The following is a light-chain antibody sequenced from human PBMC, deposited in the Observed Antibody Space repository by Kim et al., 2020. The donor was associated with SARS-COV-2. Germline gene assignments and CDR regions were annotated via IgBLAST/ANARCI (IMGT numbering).Light chain of an antibody. CDR1: QGISNY. Sequence: DIQMTQSPSSLSASVGDRVTITCRASQGISNYLAWYQQKPGKVPKLLIYAASTLQSGVPSRFSGSGSGTDFTLTISSLQPEDVATSYCQKYNSAPPSTFGQGTKVDIK. CDR2: AAS. J-gene: IGKJ1*01. V-gene: IGKV1-27*01. CDR3: QKYNSAPPST.